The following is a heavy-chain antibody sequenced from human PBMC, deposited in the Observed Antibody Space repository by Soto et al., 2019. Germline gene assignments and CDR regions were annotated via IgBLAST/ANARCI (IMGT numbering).Heavy chain of an antibody. Sequence: DTLSLTCTVSVCSFSSGSYYLSGIRQPPGEGLEWIGYIYYSGSTNYNPSLKSRVTISVDTSKNQLSLNLGSVTVADTAVYYCARGEGYCSGGNCFYFEYWGQGTPVTVSS. D-gene: IGHD2-15*01. CDR3: ARGEGYCSGGNCFYFEY. CDR1: VCSFSSGSYY. CDR2: IYYSGST. V-gene: IGHV4-61*01. J-gene: IGHJ4*02.